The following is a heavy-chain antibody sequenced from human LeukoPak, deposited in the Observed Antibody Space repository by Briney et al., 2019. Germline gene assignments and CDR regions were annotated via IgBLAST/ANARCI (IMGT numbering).Heavy chain of an antibody. V-gene: IGHV1-18*01. Sequence: VSVKVSCKASGYTFTSYGISWVRRAPGQGLEWMGWFSATNGKTNYAQKLQGRVTMTTDTTTSTAYMELGSLRSDDTAVYYCARDGGGKRPLRFLEWLDNVNYDYWGQGTLVTVSS. J-gene: IGHJ4*02. CDR3: ARDGGGKRPLRFLEWLDNVNYDY. CDR1: GYTFTSYG. CDR2: FSATNGKT. D-gene: IGHD3-3*01.